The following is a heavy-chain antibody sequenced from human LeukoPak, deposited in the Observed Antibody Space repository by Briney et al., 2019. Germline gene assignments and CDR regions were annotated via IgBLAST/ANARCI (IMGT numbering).Heavy chain of an antibody. CDR3: ARDPPGGAATIDY. V-gene: IGHV4-59*01. D-gene: IGHD5-12*01. Sequence: SETLSLTCTVSGGSISNKYWSWIRQPPGKGLEWIGYIYYSGSTNYNPSLKSRVTILVDTSKNQFSLKLSSVTAADTAVYYCARDPPGGAATIDYWGQGILVTVSS. CDR2: IYYSGST. J-gene: IGHJ4*02. CDR1: GGSISNKY.